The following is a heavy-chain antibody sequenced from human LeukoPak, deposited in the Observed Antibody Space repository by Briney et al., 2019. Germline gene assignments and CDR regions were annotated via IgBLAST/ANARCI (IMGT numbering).Heavy chain of an antibody. Sequence: ASVKVSCKASGYTFTSYGISWVRQAPGQGLEWMGWISAYNGNTNYAQKLQGRVTMTTDTSTSTAYMELRSLRSDDTAVYYCARLSGPYYYDSSGYPPYFDYWGQGTLVTVSS. CDR1: GYTFTSYG. CDR3: ARLSGPYYYDSSGYPPYFDY. CDR2: ISAYNGNT. D-gene: IGHD3-22*01. J-gene: IGHJ4*02. V-gene: IGHV1-18*01.